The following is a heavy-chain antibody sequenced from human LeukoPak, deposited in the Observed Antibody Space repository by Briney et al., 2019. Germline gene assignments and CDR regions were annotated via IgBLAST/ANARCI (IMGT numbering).Heavy chain of an antibody. CDR1: GYSISSGYY. CDR2: IYHSGST. V-gene: IGHV4-38-2*01. Sequence: PSETLSLTCAVSGYSISSGYYWGWIRQPPGKGLEWIGSIYHSGSTYYNPSLKSRVTISVDTSKNQFSLKLSSVTAADTAVYYCARGVMITFGGVIVHSHASDIWGQGTMVTVSS. J-gene: IGHJ3*02. CDR3: ARGVMITFGGVIVHSHASDI. D-gene: IGHD3-16*02.